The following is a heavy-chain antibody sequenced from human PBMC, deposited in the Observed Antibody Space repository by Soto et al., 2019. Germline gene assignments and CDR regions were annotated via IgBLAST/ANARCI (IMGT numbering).Heavy chain of an antibody. CDR2: IDVGSANA. CDR3: ARGKDLPYYYYGLDV. V-gene: IGHV1-58*01. Sequence: ASVKVSCKTSGFTFSSSAVHWVRQARGHRLRWIGWIDVGSANANYAQMLQERVTVTRDTPTSTVYMELSSLRSEDTAVYFCARGKDLPYYYYGLDVWGQGTTVTVSS. CDR1: GFTFSSSA. J-gene: IGHJ6*02. D-gene: IGHD2-15*01.